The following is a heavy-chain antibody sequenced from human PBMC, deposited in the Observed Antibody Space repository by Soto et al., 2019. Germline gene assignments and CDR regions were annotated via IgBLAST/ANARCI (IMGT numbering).Heavy chain of an antibody. Sequence: EVQLLESGGGLVQPGGSLRLSCAASGFSFNSFAMSWVRQAPGKGLEWVSAISGDGYSTYYADSVKGRFTVSRDNSNNTHYLQMDSLRAEDTAEYYCAKSSGYYDSRARFDYWGQGSLVTVSS. CDR2: ISGDGYST. CDR1: GFSFNSFA. D-gene: IGHD3-22*01. V-gene: IGHV3-23*01. CDR3: AKSSGYYDSRARFDY. J-gene: IGHJ4*02.